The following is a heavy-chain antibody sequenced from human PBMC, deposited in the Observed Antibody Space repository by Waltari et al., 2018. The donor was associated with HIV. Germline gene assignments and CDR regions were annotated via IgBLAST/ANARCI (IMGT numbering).Heavy chain of an antibody. J-gene: IGHJ4*02. CDR3: ARDAAPPEY. Sequence: QVQLVESGGGVVQPGRSLRLSCPASVFSFSSEAMHWVRQAPGKGLEWVAAISYDGRNKFYADSVKGRFTISRDNSKNTVYVEMSSLSPEDTAVYFCARDAAPPEYWGQGTLVTVSS. CDR2: ISYDGRNK. CDR1: VFSFSSEA. V-gene: IGHV3-30*04.